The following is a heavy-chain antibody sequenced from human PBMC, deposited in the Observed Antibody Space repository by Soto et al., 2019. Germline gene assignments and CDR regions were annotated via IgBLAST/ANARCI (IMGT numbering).Heavy chain of an antibody. V-gene: IGHV3-23*01. D-gene: IGHD2-15*01. CDR2: IGASGDNT. J-gene: IGHJ6*02. CDR1: GFTFNRFA. CDR3: AKLGYCSGGTCYLDYYNGLDV. Sequence: EVQLLESGGGLVQPGGSLRLSCAASGFTFNRFAMTWVRQAPGKGLEWVSTIGASGDNTFYADSVKGRFTISRDNSGDTLFLQMNRLRAEDTALYYCAKLGYCSGGTCYLDYYNGLDVWGQGITVTVSS.